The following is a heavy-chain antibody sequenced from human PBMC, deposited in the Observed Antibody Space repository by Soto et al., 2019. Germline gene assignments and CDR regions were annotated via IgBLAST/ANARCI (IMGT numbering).Heavy chain of an antibody. Sequence: QPGGSLRLSCAASGFTFSSYGMHWVRQAPGKGLEWVAVISYDGSNKYYADSVKGRFTISRDNSKNTLYLQMNSLRAEDTAVYYCAKKMGYDFWSGLYYYYGMDVWGQGTTVTVSS. V-gene: IGHV3-30*18. CDR1: GFTFSSYG. J-gene: IGHJ6*02. CDR3: AKKMGYDFWSGLYYYYGMDV. D-gene: IGHD3-3*01. CDR2: ISYDGSNK.